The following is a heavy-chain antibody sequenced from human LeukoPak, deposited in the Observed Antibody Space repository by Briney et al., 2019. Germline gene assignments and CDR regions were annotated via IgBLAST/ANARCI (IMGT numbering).Heavy chain of an antibody. D-gene: IGHD3-22*01. CDR3: ARDLWYYDSSGFDY. CDR2: IKQDGSEK. J-gene: IGHJ4*02. CDR1: GFTFSSYW. Sequence: PGGSLRLSCAAFGFTFSSYWMSWVRQAPGKGLEWVANIKQDGSEKYYVDSVKGRFTISRDNAKNSLYLQMNSLRAEDTAVYYCARDLWYYDSSGFDYWGQGTLVTVSS. V-gene: IGHV3-7*01.